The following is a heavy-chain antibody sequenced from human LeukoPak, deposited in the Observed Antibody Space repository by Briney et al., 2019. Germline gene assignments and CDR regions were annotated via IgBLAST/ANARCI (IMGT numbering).Heavy chain of an antibody. CDR3: AAGGPLYSFGYGMDV. CDR1: GFTVSSNY. V-gene: IGHV3-66*01. J-gene: IGHJ6*02. CDR2: IYSGGST. D-gene: IGHD5-18*01. Sequence: GGSLRLSCAASGFTVSSNYMSWVRQAPGKGLEWVSVIYSGGSTYNADSVKGRFTISRDNSKNMLYLQMNSLRAEDTAVYYCAAGGPLYSFGYGMDVWGQGTTVTVSS.